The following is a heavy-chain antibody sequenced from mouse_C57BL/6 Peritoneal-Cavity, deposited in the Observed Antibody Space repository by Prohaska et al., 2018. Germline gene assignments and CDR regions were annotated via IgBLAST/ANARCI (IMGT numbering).Heavy chain of an antibody. V-gene: IGHV6-3*01. CDR1: GFTFSNYW. CDR2: IRLKSDNYAT. Sequence: EVKLEESGGGLVQPGGSMKLSCVASGFTFSNYWMNWVRQSPEKGLEWVAQIRLKSDNYATQYAESVKWRFTVSRDDSKSSVYLQMNNLRAEDTGIYYCTDPPPGYWGQGTTLTVSS. J-gene: IGHJ2*01. CDR3: TDPPPGY.